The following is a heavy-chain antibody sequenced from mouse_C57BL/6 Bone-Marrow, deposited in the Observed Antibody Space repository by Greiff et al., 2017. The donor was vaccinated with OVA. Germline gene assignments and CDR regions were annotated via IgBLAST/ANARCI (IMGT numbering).Heavy chain of an antibody. V-gene: IGHV1-62-2*01. J-gene: IGHJ2*01. Sequence: VKLVESGAELVKPGASVKLSCKASGYTFTEYTIHWVKQRSGQGLEWIGWFYPGSGSIKYNEKFKDKATLTADKSSSTVYMELSRLTSEDSAVYFCARHERGGAQAHYFDYWGQGTTLTVSS. D-gene: IGHD3-2*02. CDR3: ARHERGGAQAHYFDY. CDR2: FYPGSGSI. CDR1: GYTFTEYT.